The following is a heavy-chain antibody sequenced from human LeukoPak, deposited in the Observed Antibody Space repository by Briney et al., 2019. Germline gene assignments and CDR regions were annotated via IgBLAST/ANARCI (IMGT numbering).Heavy chain of an antibody. D-gene: IGHD3-9*01. V-gene: IGHV4-30-2*01. J-gene: IGHJ4*02. CDR1: GGSISSGGYS. CDR2: IYHSGSA. Sequence: NTSETLSLTCAVSGGSISSGGYSWSWIRQPPGKGLEWIGYIYHSGSAYYNPSLKSRVTISVDRSKNQFSLKLSSVTAADTAVYYCARETFDGGFDYWGQGTLVTVSS. CDR3: ARETFDGGFDY.